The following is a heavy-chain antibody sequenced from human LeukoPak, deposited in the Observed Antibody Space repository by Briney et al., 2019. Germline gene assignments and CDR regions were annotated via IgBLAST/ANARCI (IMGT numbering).Heavy chain of an antibody. D-gene: IGHD3-22*01. CDR3: ARGPKAYYFDSSGYVFDY. CDR2: INPSGGNT. Sequence: ASVKVSCKASGYTFTSYYMHWVRQAPGQGLEWMGIINPSGGNTGYAQKFQGRVTMTRNTSISTAYMELSSLRSEDTAVYYCARGPKAYYFDSSGYVFDYWGQGTLVTVSS. J-gene: IGHJ4*02. CDR1: GYTFTSYY. V-gene: IGHV1-46*01.